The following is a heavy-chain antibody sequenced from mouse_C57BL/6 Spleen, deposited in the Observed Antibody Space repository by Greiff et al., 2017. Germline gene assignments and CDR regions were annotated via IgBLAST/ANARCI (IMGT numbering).Heavy chain of an antibody. V-gene: IGHV1-55*01. CDR3: ARSSPNARYYAMDD. CDR1: GYTFTSYW. Sequence: GQLRHPFSYLFMPWASVKMSCKASGYTFTSYWITWVKQRPGQGLEWIGDIYPGSGSTNYNEKFKSKATLTVDTSSSTAYMQRSSLTSEDSAVYYGARSSPNARYYAMDDWGQGTSVTVAS. J-gene: IGHJ4*01. CDR2: IYPGSGST.